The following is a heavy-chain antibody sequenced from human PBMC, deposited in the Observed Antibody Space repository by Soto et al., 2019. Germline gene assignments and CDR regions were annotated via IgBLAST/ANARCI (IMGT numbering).Heavy chain of an antibody. J-gene: IGHJ4*02. CDR1: GFTFSDYW. CDR2: IKLDGSEE. V-gene: IGHV3-7*01. Sequence: EVQLVESGGGLVQPGGSLRLSCAASGFTFSDYWMSWVRQAPGKGLEWVANIKLDGSEEYYVDSVKGRFTISRDNDKNSVALQMNSLRVEDTAVYYCARLPRGQWRWHLDYWGQGTLVTVSS. CDR3: ARLPRGQWRWHLDY. D-gene: IGHD6-19*01.